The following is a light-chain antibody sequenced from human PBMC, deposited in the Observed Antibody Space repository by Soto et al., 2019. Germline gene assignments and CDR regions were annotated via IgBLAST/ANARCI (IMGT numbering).Light chain of an antibody. CDR2: GAS. J-gene: IGKJ4*01. CDR1: QGIGSY. CDR3: QQTYSTPLT. Sequence: DIQLTQSPYFLSASVGDRVTITCRASQGIGSYLAWYQQKPGKAPKLLISGASTLQSGVPSRFSGSGSGTEFTLTISSLQPEDFATYYCQQTYSTPLTFGGGTKVEIK. V-gene: IGKV1-9*01.